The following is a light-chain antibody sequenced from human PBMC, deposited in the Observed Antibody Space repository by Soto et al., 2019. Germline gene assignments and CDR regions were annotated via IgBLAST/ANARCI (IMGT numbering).Light chain of an antibody. J-gene: IGKJ4*01. CDR2: GAS. Sequence: EIVMPQSQATLSVSPGERATLSCRASQSVSSNLAWYQQKPGQAPRLLIYGASNRATGIPDRFSGSGSGTDFTLTISRLEPEDFAAYYCHQYCNLPLTFGGGTKVDIK. CDR3: HQYCNLPLT. CDR1: QSVSSN. V-gene: IGKV3D-15*02.